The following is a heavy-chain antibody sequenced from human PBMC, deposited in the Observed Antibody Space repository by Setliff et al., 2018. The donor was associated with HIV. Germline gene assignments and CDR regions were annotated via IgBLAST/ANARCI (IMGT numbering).Heavy chain of an antibody. J-gene: IGHJ5*02. CDR1: GGSISSGGYY. CDR2: IYTSGST. Sequence: PSETLSLTCTVSGGSISSGGYYWSWIRQPAGKGLEWIGRIYTSGSTKYNPSLKSRLTISVDTSKNQFSLKLSSVTAADTAVYYCARDRSYYDSGGYYYAGWFDPWGQGTLVTVSS. V-gene: IGHV4-61*02. CDR3: ARDRSYYDSGGYYYAGWFDP. D-gene: IGHD3-22*01.